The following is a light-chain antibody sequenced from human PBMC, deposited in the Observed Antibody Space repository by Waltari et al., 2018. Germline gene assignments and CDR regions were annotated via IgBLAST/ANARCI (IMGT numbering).Light chain of an antibody. J-gene: IGLJ2*01. CDR2: GNT. CDR1: SSNIGAGYA. V-gene: IGLV1-40*01. Sequence: QSVLTQPASVSGAPGQRVTISCTGSSSNIGAGYAVYWYQQLPGEAPKLLIYGNTNRPSGVPDRVSGSKSGTSASLAITGLRADDEADYYCQSYDSSLGGSVFGGGTKLTVL. CDR3: QSYDSSLGGSV.